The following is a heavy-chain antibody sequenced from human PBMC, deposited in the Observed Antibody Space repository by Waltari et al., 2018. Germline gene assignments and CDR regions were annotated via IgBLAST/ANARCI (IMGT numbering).Heavy chain of an antibody. CDR2: IDWDDDK. J-gene: IGHJ6*03. V-gene: IGHV2-70*15. Sequence: QVTLRESGPALVKPTQTLTLTCTFSGFSLSTSGMCVSWILQPPGKALEWLARIDWDDDKYYSTSLKTRLTISKDTSKNQVVLTMTNMDPVDTATYYCARIQYSSSSASALYYYYMDVWGKGTTVTVSS. CDR3: ARIQYSSSSASALYYYYMDV. CDR1: GFSLSTSGMC. D-gene: IGHD6-6*01.